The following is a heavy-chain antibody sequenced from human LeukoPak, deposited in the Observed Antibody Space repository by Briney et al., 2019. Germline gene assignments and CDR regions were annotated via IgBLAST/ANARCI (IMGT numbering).Heavy chain of an antibody. CDR3: ARAHVEMATISRPRNIYFDY. V-gene: IGHV4-61*02. Sequence: PSQTLSLTCTVSGGSISSGNYYWSWIRQPAGKGLEWIGCIYTSGSTNYDPSLKSRVTISVDTSKNQFSLKLSSVTAADTAVYYCARAHVEMATISRPRNIYFDYWGQGTLVTVSS. CDR1: GGSISSGNYY. D-gene: IGHD5-24*01. J-gene: IGHJ4*02. CDR2: IYTSGST.